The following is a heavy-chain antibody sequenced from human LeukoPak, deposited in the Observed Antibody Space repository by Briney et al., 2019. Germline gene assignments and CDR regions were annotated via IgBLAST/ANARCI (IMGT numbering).Heavy chain of an antibody. Sequence: ASVKVSCTASGGTFSSYAISWVRQAPGQGLEWMGRIIPILGIANYAQKFQGRVTITADKSTSTAYMELSSLRSEDTAVYYCARSFYYYGSGSYGATIDYWGQGTLVTVSS. CDR3: ARSFYYYGSGSYGATIDY. CDR1: GGTFSSYA. D-gene: IGHD3-10*01. J-gene: IGHJ4*02. CDR2: IIPILGIA. V-gene: IGHV1-69*04.